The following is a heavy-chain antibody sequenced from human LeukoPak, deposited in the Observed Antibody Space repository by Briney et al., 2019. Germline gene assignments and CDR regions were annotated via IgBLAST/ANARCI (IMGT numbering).Heavy chain of an antibody. V-gene: IGHV3-66*02. J-gene: IGHJ4*02. CDR3: ARGRGFSSSWRLFVY. Sequence: PGGSLRLSCAASGFTVSSHYMSWVRQAPGKGLEWVSVIYSGAGTSYADSVQGRFTISRDNSKNTLYLQMNSLRVEDTAVYYCARGRGFSSSWRLFVYWGQGTLVTVSS. CDR1: GFTVSSHY. CDR2: IYSGAGT. D-gene: IGHD6-13*01.